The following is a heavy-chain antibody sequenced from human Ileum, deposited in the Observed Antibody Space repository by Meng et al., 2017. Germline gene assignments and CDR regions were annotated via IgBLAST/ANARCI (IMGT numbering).Heavy chain of an antibody. V-gene: IGHV3-74*02. CDR2: INSHGRST. J-gene: IGHJ4*02. D-gene: IGHD3-10*01. Sequence: GQLGESRGELIPTGGPLSPSCAVSGVTLSSYWIHWVSQVPGKGLLWVSRINSHGRSTAYADSVKGRFTMSTDNAKNPLYLQMNSLSAEDTAVYYCARAQLGPITRFDSWGQGTLVTVSS. CDR3: ARAQLGPITRFDS. CDR1: GVTLSSYW.